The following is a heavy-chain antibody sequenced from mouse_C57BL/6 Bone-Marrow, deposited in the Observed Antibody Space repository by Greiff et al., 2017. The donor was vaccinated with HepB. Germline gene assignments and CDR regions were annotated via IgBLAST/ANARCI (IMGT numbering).Heavy chain of an antibody. CDR1: GYTFTDYE. J-gene: IGHJ4*01. CDR3: KRFFEGLGGYYDYAMDY. CDR2: IDPETGGN. D-gene: IGHD2-3*01. Sequence: VQLQQSGAELVRPGASVTLSCKASGYTFTDYEMHWVKQTPVHGLEWIGAIDPETGGNAYNQKFKGKAILTADKSSSTAYMELRSLTSEVSAVYYCKRFFEGLGGYYDYAMDYWGQGTSVTVSS. V-gene: IGHV1-15*01.